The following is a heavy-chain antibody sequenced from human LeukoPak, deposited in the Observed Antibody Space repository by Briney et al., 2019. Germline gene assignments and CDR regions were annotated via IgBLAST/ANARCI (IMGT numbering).Heavy chain of an antibody. CDR2: IYYSGST. Sequence: SETLSLTCTVSGGSISGYYWSWIRQPPGKGLEWIGYIYYSGSTNYNPSLKSRVTISVDTSKNQFSLKLSSVTAADTAVYYCARGGESGYDFLDYWGQGTLVTVSS. J-gene: IGHJ4*02. V-gene: IGHV4-59*01. CDR1: GGSISGYY. D-gene: IGHD5-12*01. CDR3: ARGGESGYDFLDY.